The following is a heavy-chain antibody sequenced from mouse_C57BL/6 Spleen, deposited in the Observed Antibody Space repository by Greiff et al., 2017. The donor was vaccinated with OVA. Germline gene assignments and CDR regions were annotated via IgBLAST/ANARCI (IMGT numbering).Heavy chain of an antibody. CDR2: IDPSDSET. CDR1: GYTFTSYW. CDR3: ARFELGTAQPTGDY. J-gene: IGHJ2*01. Sequence: VQLQQPGAELVRPGSSVKLSCKASGYTFTSYWMHWVKQRPIQGLEWIGNIDPSDSETHYNQKFKDKATLTVDKSSSTAYMQLSSLTSEDSAVYYCARFELGTAQPTGDYWGQGTTLTVSS. D-gene: IGHD3-2*02. V-gene: IGHV1-52*01.